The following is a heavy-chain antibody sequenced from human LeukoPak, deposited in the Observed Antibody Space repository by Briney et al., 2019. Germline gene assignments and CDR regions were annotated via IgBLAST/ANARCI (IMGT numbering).Heavy chain of an antibody. Sequence: SETLSLTCSVSGDSIRKDNWWTWVRRSPGKGLVWLGEIYDSGKTNYHPSLRSRIAISIDTAKRQFSLELTAVTAADTAVYYCANHYSGYIDYWGQGTLVTVSS. V-gene: IGHV4/OR15-8*02. CDR1: GDSIRKDNW. CDR3: ANHYSGYIDY. CDR2: IYDSGKT. D-gene: IGHD5-12*01. J-gene: IGHJ4*02.